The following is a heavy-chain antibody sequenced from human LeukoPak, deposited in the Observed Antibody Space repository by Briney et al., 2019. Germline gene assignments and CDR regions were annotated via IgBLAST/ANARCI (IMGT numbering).Heavy chain of an antibody. V-gene: IGHV4-59*04. D-gene: IGHD5-12*01. CDR2: IRHSEST. CDR1: GGSISSYY. Sequence: SETLSLTCTVSGGSISSYYWSWIRQPPGKGLEWIGYIRHSESTYYNPSLKSRVTISVDRSKNQFSLKLSSVTAADTAVYFCMRGGIGYDSDYWGQGTLVTVSS. J-gene: IGHJ4*02. CDR3: MRGGIGYDSDY.